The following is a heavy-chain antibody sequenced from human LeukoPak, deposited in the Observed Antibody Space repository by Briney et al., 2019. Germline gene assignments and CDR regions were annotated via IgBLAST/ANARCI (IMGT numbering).Heavy chain of an antibody. CDR1: GGSISSSSYY. J-gene: IGHJ4*01. CDR2: IYYSGST. CDR3: ASYSSGWTWLDY. D-gene: IGHD6-19*01. Sequence: SETLSLTCTVSGGSISSSSYYWGWIRQPPGKGLEWIGSIYYSGSTYYNPSLKSRVTISVDTSKNQFSLKLSSVTAADTAVYYCASYSSGWTWLDYWGQGTLVTVSS. V-gene: IGHV4-39*01.